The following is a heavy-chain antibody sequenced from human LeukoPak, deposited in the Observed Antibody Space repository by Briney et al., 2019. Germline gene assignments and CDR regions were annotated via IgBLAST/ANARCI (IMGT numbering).Heavy chain of an antibody. D-gene: IGHD6-13*01. CDR3: ARNSAAVYYYYGMDV. CDR2: IYYSGST. Sequence: SETLSLTCTVSGGSISSYYWSWIRQPPGKGLEWIGYIYYSGSTNYNPSLKSRVTISVDTSKYQFSLKLSSVTAADTAVYYCARNSAAVYYYYGMDVWGKGTTVTVSS. CDR1: GGSISSYY. V-gene: IGHV4-59*01. J-gene: IGHJ6*04.